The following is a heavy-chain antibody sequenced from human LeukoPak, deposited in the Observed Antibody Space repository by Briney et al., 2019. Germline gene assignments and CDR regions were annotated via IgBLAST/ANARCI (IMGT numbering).Heavy chain of an antibody. D-gene: IGHD1-26*01. J-gene: IGHJ4*02. CDR2: ISYDGSNK. V-gene: IGHV3-30*03. CDR1: GVTFSSYG. CDR3: ASMHLGLGFDY. Sequence: GGSLRLSCAASGVTFSSYGMHWVRQAPGKGLQWVAVISYDGSNKYYADSVKGRFTISRDNSKNTLYLQMNSLRAEDTAVYYCASMHLGLGFDYWGQGTLVTVSS.